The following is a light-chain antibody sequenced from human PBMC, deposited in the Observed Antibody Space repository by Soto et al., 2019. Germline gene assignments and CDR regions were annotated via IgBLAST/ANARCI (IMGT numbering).Light chain of an antibody. CDR3: QHYGSSIT. Sequence: EIVMTQSPDILSVSPGERATLSCRASQSVSSNLAWYQQKPGQAPRLVIYGASTRATGTPARFSGSGSGTEFTLTISSLQSEDFALYYCQHYGSSITFGQGTRLEIK. CDR2: GAS. J-gene: IGKJ5*01. CDR1: QSVSSN. V-gene: IGKV3-15*01.